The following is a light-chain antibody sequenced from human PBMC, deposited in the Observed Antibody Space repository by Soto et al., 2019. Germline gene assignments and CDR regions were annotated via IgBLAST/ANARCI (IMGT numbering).Light chain of an antibody. CDR1: QGIRND. V-gene: IGKV1-6*01. J-gene: IGKJ1*01. Sequence: AIQMTPSPSSLSASVGDRVTITCRASQGIRNDLGWYQQKPGKAPKLLFYAASSLQSGVPSRFSGSGSGTDFTLTISSLQPEDFATYYCLQDYNYPRTFGQGTKVEIK. CDR3: LQDYNYPRT. CDR2: AAS.